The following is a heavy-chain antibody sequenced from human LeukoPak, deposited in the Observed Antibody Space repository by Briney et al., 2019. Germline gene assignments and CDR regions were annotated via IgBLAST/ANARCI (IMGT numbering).Heavy chain of an antibody. J-gene: IGHJ1*01. CDR1: GGSVSSGSYY. V-gene: IGHV4-61*01. D-gene: IGHD3-10*01. CDR2: IYYSGST. Sequence: PSETLSLTCTVSGGSVSSGSYYWGWIRQPPGKGLEWIGYIYYSGSTNYNPSLKSRVTISVDTSKNQFSLKLSSVTAADTAVYYCARGRIYYYGSGSYFAEYFQHWGQGTLVTVSS. CDR3: ARGRIYYYGSGSYFAEYFQH.